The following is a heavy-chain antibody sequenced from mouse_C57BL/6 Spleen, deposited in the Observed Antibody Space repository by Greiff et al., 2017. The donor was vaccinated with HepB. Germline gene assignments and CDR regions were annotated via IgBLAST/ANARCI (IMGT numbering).Heavy chain of an antibody. J-gene: IGHJ1*03. Sequence: VQLVESGAELVKPGASVKMSCKASGYTFTTYPIEWMKQNHGKSLEWIGNFHPYNDDTKYNEKFKGKATLTVEKSSSTVYLELSRLTSDDSAVYYCARGVYYGSSYDWYFDVWGTGTTVTVSS. D-gene: IGHD1-1*01. CDR1: GYTFTTYP. CDR3: ARGVYYGSSYDWYFDV. V-gene: IGHV1-47*01. CDR2: FHPYNDDT.